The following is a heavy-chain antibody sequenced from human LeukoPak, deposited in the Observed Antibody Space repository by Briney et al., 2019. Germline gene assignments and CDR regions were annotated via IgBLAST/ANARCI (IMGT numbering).Heavy chain of an antibody. V-gene: IGHV3-74*01. CDR1: AFTFSSYW. Sequence: GGSLRLSCAAAAFTFSSYWMHWVRQAPGKGLVWVSRINPDGSSTTYADSVKGRFTISRDNAKNTLYLQMNSLRLEDTAVYYCLAREGGQGTLVTVSS. CDR2: INPDGSST. J-gene: IGHJ4*02. CDR3: LARE. D-gene: IGHD5-24*01.